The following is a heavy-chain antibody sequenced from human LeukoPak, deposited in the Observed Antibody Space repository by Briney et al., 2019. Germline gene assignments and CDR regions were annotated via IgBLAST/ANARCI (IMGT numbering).Heavy chain of an antibody. D-gene: IGHD4-17*01. CDR1: GGSISSSSYY. Sequence: TPSETLSLTCTVSGGSISSSSYYWGWIRQPPGKGLEWIGSIYYSGSTYYNPSLKSRVTISVDTSKNQFSLKLSSVTAADTAVYYCARSGWTTVTTFFDYWGQGTLVTVSS. CDR3: ARSGWTTVTTFFDY. J-gene: IGHJ4*02. V-gene: IGHV4-39*01. CDR2: IYYSGST.